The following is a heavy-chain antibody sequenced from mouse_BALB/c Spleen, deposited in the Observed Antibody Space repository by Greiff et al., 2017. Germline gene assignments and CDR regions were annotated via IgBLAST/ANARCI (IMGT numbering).Heavy chain of an antibody. D-gene: IGHD2-12*01. V-gene: IGHV1-7*01. Sequence: QVQLQQSGAELAKPGASVKMSCKASGYTFTSYWMHWVKQRPGQGLEWIGYINPSTGYTEYNQKFKDKATLTADKSSSTAYMQLSSLTSEDSAVYYGARSGGGRRRGYCAMDYWGQGTSVTVSS. CDR3: ARSGGGRRRGYCAMDY. J-gene: IGHJ4*01. CDR2: INPSTGYT. CDR1: GYTFTSYW.